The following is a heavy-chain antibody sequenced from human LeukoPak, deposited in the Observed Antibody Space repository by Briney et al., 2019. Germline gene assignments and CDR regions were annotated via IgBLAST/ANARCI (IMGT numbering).Heavy chain of an antibody. CDR3: AKLHSSSWYYFDY. D-gene: IGHD6-13*01. CDR1: GLTFSSYA. J-gene: IGHJ4*02. Sequence: GGSLRLSXAASGLTFSSYAMSWVRQAPGKGLEWVSAISGSGGSTYYADSVKGRFTISRDNSKNTLYLQMNSLRAEDTAVYYCAKLHSSSWYYFDYWGQGTLVTVSS. CDR2: ISGSGGST. V-gene: IGHV3-23*01.